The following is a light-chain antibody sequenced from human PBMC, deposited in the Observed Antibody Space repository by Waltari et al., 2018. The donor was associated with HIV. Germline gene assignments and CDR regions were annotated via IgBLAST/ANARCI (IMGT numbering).Light chain of an antibody. Sequence: SYELTQPPSVSVSPGQTASITCSGDQLGEQFVCWYQQRPGQPPVLVMYQDSKRPSGIPERFSGSNSGNTATLTITGTQSMDEADYYCQAWDRSVVFGGGTKLTVL. J-gene: IGLJ2*01. V-gene: IGLV3-1*01. CDR3: QAWDRSVV. CDR2: QDS. CDR1: QLGEQF.